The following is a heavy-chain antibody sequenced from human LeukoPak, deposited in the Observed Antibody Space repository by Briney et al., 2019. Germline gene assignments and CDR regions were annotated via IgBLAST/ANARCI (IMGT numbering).Heavy chain of an antibody. CDR3: AVSNWMDP. J-gene: IGHJ5*02. CDR2: ISFDGST. Sequence: GGSLRLSCAASGFTFSSYAMSWVRQAPGKGLVWASCISFDGSTTYADSVKGRFTISRDNAKNTVHLQMDSLTVEDTAVYYCAVSNWMDPWGQGTLVTVSS. V-gene: IGHV3-74*01. CDR1: GFTFSSYA.